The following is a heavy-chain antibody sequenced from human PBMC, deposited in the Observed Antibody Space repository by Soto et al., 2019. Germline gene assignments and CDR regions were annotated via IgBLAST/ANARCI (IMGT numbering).Heavy chain of an antibody. Sequence: QAQLVQSGAEVKKPGASVKVSCKASGYTFSSYGITWVRQAPGQGLEWMAWISGYNGNTNYAQNLQGRVTMTTDTSTHTAYMQLRSLRSDDTAVYYCARDDFVVRGGYYYYGMDVWGQGTTVTVSS. CDR2: ISGYNGNT. V-gene: IGHV1-18*01. CDR1: GYTFSSYG. J-gene: IGHJ6*02. D-gene: IGHD3-10*01. CDR3: ARDDFVVRGGYYYYGMDV.